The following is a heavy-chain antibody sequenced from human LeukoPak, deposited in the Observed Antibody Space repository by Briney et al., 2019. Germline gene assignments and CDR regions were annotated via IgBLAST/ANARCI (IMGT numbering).Heavy chain of an antibody. CDR3: ARHSHYYDSSGQFDY. V-gene: IGHV4-59*08. D-gene: IGHD3-22*01. J-gene: IGHJ4*02. Sequence: SETLSLTCTVSGGSISGNYWSWIRQPPGEGLEWIGYIYHTGHTHYNPSLKSRVTISVDTSKNQFSLKLSSVTAADTAVYYCARHSHYYDSSGQFDYWGQGTLVTVSS. CDR1: GGSISGNY. CDR2: IYHTGHT.